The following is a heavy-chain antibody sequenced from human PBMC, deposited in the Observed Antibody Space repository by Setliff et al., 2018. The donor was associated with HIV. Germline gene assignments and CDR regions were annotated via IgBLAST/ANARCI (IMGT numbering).Heavy chain of an antibody. CDR2: ISVSGFNI. D-gene: IGHD3-16*01. Sequence: PGGSLRLSCAASGFTFSNYWMSWVRQAPGKGLEWISSISVSGFNIYYADSVRGRFTISRDDAKKSLYLQMNSLGAEDTAVYYCARSGGIGNYHWDVWGKGTTVTVSS. J-gene: IGHJ6*03. CDR3: ARSGGIGNYHWDV. CDR1: GFTFSNYW. V-gene: IGHV3-21*01.